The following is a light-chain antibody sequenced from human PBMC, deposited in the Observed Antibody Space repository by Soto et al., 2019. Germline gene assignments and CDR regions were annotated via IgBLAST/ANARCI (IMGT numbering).Light chain of an antibody. CDR2: DAS. CDR1: QSVRSS. V-gene: IGKV3-15*01. Sequence: IMMTQSPGTLSVTPGERATLFCRASQSVRSSLAWYQQKPGQAPRLFIYDASTRATGIPARFSGSGSGTEFTLTISSLQSEDFAVYYCQQYNSWPETFGQGSKVDI. CDR3: QQYNSWPET. J-gene: IGKJ1*01.